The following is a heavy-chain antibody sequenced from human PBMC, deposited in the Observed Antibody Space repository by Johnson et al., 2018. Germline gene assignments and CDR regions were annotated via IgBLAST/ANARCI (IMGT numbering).Heavy chain of an antibody. CDR3: AREDYFDLRALDI. J-gene: IGHJ3*02. V-gene: IGHV4-61*02. Sequence: QVQLQESGPGLVKPSETLSLTCTVSGASINTDRSYWSWIRQPAGKGLEWIGRMSNSGVIHHKLNYNPSLRNRVTISLDTSKNQVSLRLTSVTAADTAVYFCAREDYFDLRALDIWGQGIVVTVSS. D-gene: IGHD3-22*01. CDR1: GASINTDRSY. CDR2: MSNSGVI.